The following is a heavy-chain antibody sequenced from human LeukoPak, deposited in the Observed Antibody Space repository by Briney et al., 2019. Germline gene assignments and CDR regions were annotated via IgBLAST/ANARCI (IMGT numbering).Heavy chain of an antibody. J-gene: IGHJ6*03. CDR1: GGSISSGSYY. Sequence: SQTLSLTCTVSGGSISSGSYYWSWIRQPAGKGLEWIGRIYTSGSTNYNPSLKSRVTISVDTSKNQFSLKLSSVTAADTAVYYCASMVRGVISHYYYYYMDVWGKGTTVTVSS. D-gene: IGHD3-10*01. CDR2: IYTSGST. CDR3: ASMVRGVISHYYYYYMDV. V-gene: IGHV4-61*02.